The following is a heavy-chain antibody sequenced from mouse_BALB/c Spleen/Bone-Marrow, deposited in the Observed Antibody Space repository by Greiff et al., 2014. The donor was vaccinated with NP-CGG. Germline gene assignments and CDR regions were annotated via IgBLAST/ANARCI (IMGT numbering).Heavy chain of an antibody. D-gene: IGHD2-3*01. CDR2: IDPANGNT. J-gene: IGHJ4*01. Sequence: EVQLQQSGAELVKPGASVKLSCTASGFNIKDTYMHWVKQRPEHGLEWIGRIDPANGNTKYDPKFQGKATITADTSSNTAYLQLSSLTSEDTAVYYCARNGYYVYYYAMDYWGQGTSVTVSS. CDR3: ARNGYYVYYYAMDY. V-gene: IGHV14-3*02. CDR1: GFNIKDTY.